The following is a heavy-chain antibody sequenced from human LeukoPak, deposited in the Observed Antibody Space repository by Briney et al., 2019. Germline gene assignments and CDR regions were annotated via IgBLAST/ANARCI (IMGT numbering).Heavy chain of an antibody. D-gene: IGHD2-2*01. CDR1: GGTFSSYA. Sequence: GASVKVSCKASGGTFSSYAISWVRQAPGQGLEWMGGIIPIFGTANYAQKFQGGVTITTDESTSTAYMELSSLRSEDTAVYYCARAPRAGYCSSTSCYFAFDIWGQGTMVTVSS. CDR3: ARAPRAGYCSSTSCYFAFDI. V-gene: IGHV1-69*05. CDR2: IIPIFGTA. J-gene: IGHJ3*02.